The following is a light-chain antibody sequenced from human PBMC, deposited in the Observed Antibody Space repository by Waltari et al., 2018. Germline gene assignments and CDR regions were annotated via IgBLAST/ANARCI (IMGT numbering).Light chain of an antibody. J-gene: IGKJ1*01. V-gene: IGKV3-15*01. Sequence: GRASQCVSRNLAWYQQKPGQAPRLRIYGASTRATGIPARFSGSGSGTEFTLTISSLQSEDFAVYYCQQYNNWLWTFGQGTKVEIK. CDR1: QCVSRN. CDR2: GAS. CDR3: QQYNNWLWT.